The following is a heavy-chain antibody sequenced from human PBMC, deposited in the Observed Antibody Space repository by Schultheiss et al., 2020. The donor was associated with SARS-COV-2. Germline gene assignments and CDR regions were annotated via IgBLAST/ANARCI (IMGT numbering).Heavy chain of an antibody. CDR2: ISGSGGST. V-gene: IGHV3-23*01. CDR3: AKDWGIAAAGTLERGDVLLGIGY. CDR1: GFIVGSYY. D-gene: IGHD6-13*01. J-gene: IGHJ4*02. Sequence: GGSLRLSCSASGFIVGSYYMTWVRQAPGRGLEWVSAISGSGGSTYYADSVKGRFTISRDNSKNTLYLQMNSLRAEDTAVYYCAKDWGIAAAGTLERGDVLLGIGYWGQGTLVTVS.